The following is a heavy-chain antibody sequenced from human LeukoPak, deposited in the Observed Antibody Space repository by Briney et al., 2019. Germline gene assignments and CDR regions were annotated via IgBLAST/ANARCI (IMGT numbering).Heavy chain of an antibody. CDR1: GYTFTNFD. J-gene: IGHJ4*02. Sequence: ASMKVSCKASGYTFTNFDINWVRQATGQGLEWMGWMNPNTGNSGYAQKFQDRVTITWDASISTAFMDLSSLRSEDTAVYFCARVGYSNSYDYWGQGTLVTVSS. CDR2: MNPNTGNS. D-gene: IGHD4-11*01. CDR3: ARVGYSNSYDY. V-gene: IGHV1-8*03.